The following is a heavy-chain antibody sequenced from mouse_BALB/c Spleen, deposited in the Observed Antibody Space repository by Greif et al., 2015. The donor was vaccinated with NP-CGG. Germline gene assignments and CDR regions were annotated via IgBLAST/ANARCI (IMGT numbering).Heavy chain of an antibody. J-gene: IGHJ1*01. CDR1: GFNIKDTY. CDR2: IDPANGNT. V-gene: IGHV14-3*02. CDR3: ARRGNLWYFDV. D-gene: IGHD2-1*01. Sequence: LVESGAELVKPGASVKLSCTASGFNIKDTYMHWVKQRPEQGLEWIGRIDPANGNTKYDPKFQGKATITADTSSNTAYLQLSSLTSEDTAVCYCARRGNLWYFDVWGAGTTVTVSS.